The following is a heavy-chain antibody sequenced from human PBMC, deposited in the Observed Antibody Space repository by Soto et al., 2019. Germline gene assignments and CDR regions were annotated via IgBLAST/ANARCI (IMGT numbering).Heavy chain of an antibody. D-gene: IGHD4-4*01. Sequence: QVQLVESGGGVVQPGRSLRLSCVASGFTFSSYGMHWVRQAPGKGLEWVAVISYDGSNKYYVDSVKGRFTISRDTSKNTLYLLMNSLRAEDTAVYYCAKGHSDYPFDYWGQGTLVTVSS. J-gene: IGHJ4*02. V-gene: IGHV3-30*18. CDR2: ISYDGSNK. CDR1: GFTFSSYG. CDR3: AKGHSDYPFDY.